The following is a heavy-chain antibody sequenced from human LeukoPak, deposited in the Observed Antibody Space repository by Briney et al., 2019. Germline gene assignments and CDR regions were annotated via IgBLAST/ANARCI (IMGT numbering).Heavy chain of an antibody. CDR1: GFTFSSYA. Sequence: PGGSLRLSCSASGFTFSSYAMHWVRQAPGKGLEYVSAISSNGGSTYYADSVKGRFTISRDNSKNTLYLQMSSLRAEDTAVYYCVKGGYYGSGSYYTSFDYWGQGTPVTVSS. D-gene: IGHD3-10*01. J-gene: IGHJ4*02. CDR3: VKGGYYGSGSYYTSFDY. V-gene: IGHV3-64D*06. CDR2: ISSNGGST.